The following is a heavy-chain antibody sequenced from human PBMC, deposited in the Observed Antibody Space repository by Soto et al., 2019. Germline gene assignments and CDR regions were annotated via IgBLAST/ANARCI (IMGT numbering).Heavy chain of an antibody. CDR1: GGTFSSYA. CDR3: ARDRYYGSGSYYNPNWFDP. J-gene: IGHJ5*02. D-gene: IGHD3-10*01. Sequence: QVQLVQSGAEVKKPGSSVKVSCKASGGTFSSYAISWVRQAPGQGLEWMGGITPIFGTANYAQKFQGRVTITADESTSTAYMELSSLRSEDTAVYYCARDRYYGSGSYYNPNWFDPWGQGTLVTVSS. CDR2: ITPIFGTA. V-gene: IGHV1-69*01.